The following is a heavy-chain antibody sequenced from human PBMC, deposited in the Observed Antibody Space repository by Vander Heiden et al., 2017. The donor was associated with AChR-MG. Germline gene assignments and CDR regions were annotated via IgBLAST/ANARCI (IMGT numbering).Heavy chain of an antibody. CDR2: ISSSSSTI. V-gene: IGHV3-48*01. J-gene: IGHJ5*02. CDR3: ARPGSSWSKGWFDP. Sequence: EVQLVESGGGLVQPGGSLRLARAASGFTFSSYSMNWVHQAPGKGLVCVSYISSSSSTIYYADSVKGRFTISRDNAKNSLYLQMNSLSAEDTAVYYCARPGSSWSKGWFDPWGQGTLVTVSS. D-gene: IGHD6-13*01. CDR1: GFTFSSYS.